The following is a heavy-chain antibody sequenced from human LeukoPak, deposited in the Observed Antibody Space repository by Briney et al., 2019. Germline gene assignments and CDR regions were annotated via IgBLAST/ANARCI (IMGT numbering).Heavy chain of an antibody. CDR3: ARSMVRGVIITRGYFDY. CDR2: INAGNGNT. Sequence: ASVKVSCKASGYTFTSYAMHWVHQAPGQRLEWMGWINAGNGNTKYSQKFQGRVTITRDTSASTAYMELSSLRSEDTAVYYCARSMVRGVIITRGYFDYWGQGTLVTVSS. J-gene: IGHJ4*02. CDR1: GYTFTSYA. V-gene: IGHV1-3*01. D-gene: IGHD3-10*01.